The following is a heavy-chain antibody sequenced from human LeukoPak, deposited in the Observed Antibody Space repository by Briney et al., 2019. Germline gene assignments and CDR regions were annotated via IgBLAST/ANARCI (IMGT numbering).Heavy chain of an antibody. V-gene: IGHV3-30*03. CDR2: ISYDGSNK. CDR1: GFTFSDYG. J-gene: IGHJ4*02. CDR3: ARYYGAGSLDY. D-gene: IGHD3-10*01. Sequence: PGGSLSLSCPAYGFTFSDYGMHWVRQAPGKGLEWVGLISYDGSNKYYADSVKGRFTISRDTSKNTLHLQMDRLRVEDAAMYYCARYYGAGSLDYWGQGTLVTVSS.